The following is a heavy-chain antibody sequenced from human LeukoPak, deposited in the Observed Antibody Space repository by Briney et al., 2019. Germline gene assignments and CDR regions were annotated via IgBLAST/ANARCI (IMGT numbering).Heavy chain of an antibody. J-gene: IGHJ6*02. CDR3: ARVGTAMTTYYAMDV. D-gene: IGHD5-18*01. Sequence: SGGSLRLSCAASGFTFRSYDMHWVRQAPGKGLEWVAVIWYDGSNKYYGDSVEGRFTISRDNSKNTLFLQMNSLRAEDTAVYYCARVGTAMTTYYAMDVWGQGTTVTVSS. V-gene: IGHV3-33*01. CDR1: GFTFRSYD. CDR2: IWYDGSNK.